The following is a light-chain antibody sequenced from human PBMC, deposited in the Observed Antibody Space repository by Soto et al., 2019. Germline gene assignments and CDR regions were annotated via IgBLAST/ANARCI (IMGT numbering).Light chain of an antibody. CDR1: SSDVGSYNF. Sequence: QSVLTQPRSVSWSPGQSVTISCTGTSSDVGSYNFVSWYQQHPGKAPKLMIYDVSKRPSGVPDRFSGSKSGNTASLTISGLQAEDEADYYCCSYAGSYNYVFTSGTKVTV. V-gene: IGLV2-11*01. CDR2: DVS. CDR3: CSYAGSYNYV. J-gene: IGLJ1*01.